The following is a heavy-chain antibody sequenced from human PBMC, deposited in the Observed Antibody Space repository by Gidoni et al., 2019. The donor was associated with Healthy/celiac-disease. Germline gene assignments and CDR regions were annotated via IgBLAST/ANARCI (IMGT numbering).Heavy chain of an antibody. D-gene: IGHD1-26*01. Sequence: EVQLLESGGGLVQPGGSLRLSCAASGFTFSSYAMSWVRQAPGKGLELVSAISGSGGSTYYADSVKGRFTISRDNSKNTLYLQMNSLRAEDTAVYYCAKGRGSYGMIDYWGQGTLVTVSS. CDR3: AKGRGSYGMIDY. CDR1: GFTFSSYA. V-gene: IGHV3-23*01. CDR2: ISGSGGST. J-gene: IGHJ4*02.